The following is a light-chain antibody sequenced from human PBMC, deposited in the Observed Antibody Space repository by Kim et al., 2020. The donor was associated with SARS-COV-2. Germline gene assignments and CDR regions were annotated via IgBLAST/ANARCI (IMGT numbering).Light chain of an antibody. Sequence: GQSITISCMGSSSDSGDSKHVCWYQQHPGKAPQLIIYDITNRPSGLSSRFSGSTSGNTSSLTTSGLQGEDEAVYYCSSYTTSGTLVFGGGTKVTVL. CDR3: SSYTTSGTLV. J-gene: IGLJ2*01. CDR2: DIT. V-gene: IGLV2-14*03. CDR1: SSDSGDSKH.